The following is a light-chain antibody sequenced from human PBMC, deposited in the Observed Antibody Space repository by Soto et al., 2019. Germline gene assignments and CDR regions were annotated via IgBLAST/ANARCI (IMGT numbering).Light chain of an antibody. V-gene: IGLV4-69*01. Sequence: QSVLTQSPSASASLGASVKLTCTLSSGHSSYAIAWHQQQPEKGPRYLMKLNSDGSHSKGDGLPDRFSGSSSGAERYLTISSLQSEDEADYYWQTWVTGILFGGGTKLTVL. J-gene: IGLJ2*01. CDR3: QTWVTGIL. CDR1: SGHSSYA. CDR2: LNSDGSH.